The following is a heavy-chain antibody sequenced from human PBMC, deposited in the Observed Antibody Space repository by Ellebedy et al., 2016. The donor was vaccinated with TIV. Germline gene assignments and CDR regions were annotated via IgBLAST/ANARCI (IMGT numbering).Heavy chain of an antibody. Sequence: GGSLRLSXAASGFTFSNYALHWVRQAPGKGLEWVALISYDVTNKYYADSVKGRFTISRDNSKSTLYLQMNSLRAEDTAVYYCASLYMVGEQLVLKFHYMDVWGKGTTVTVSS. V-gene: IGHV3-30-3*01. J-gene: IGHJ6*03. CDR3: ASLYMVGEQLVLKFHYMDV. CDR2: ISYDVTNK. D-gene: IGHD6-6*01. CDR1: GFTFSNYA.